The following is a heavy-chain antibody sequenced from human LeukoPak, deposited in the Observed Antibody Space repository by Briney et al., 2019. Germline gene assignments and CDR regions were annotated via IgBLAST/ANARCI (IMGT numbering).Heavy chain of an antibody. CDR2: IYSGGST. Sequence: PGGSLRLSCAASGFTVSSNYMSWVRQAPGEGLEWVSVIYSGGSTYSADSVKGRFTISRDNSKNTLYLQMNSLRAEDTAVYYCARSHSRYYFDYWGQGTLVTVSS. CDR1: GFTVSSNY. CDR3: ARSHSRYYFDY. V-gene: IGHV3-66*02. J-gene: IGHJ4*02.